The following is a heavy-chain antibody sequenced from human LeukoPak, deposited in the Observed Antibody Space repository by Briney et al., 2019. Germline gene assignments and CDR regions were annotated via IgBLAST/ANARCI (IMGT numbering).Heavy chain of an antibody. Sequence: ASVKVSCKASGGTFSKYGISWVRQAPGQGLEWLGMIIPVFDSPDYAQNFQGRFIITADEVTSTVYLELKSLKFEDTAVYYCARGGENRLGGFVHWGQGTLVSVSS. J-gene: IGHJ5*02. D-gene: IGHD3-16*01. CDR1: GGTFSKYG. V-gene: IGHV1-69*15. CDR2: IIPVFDSP. CDR3: ARGGENRLGGFVH.